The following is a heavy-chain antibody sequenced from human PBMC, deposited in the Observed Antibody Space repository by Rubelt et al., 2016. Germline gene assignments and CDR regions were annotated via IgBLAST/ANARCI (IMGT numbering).Heavy chain of an antibody. D-gene: IGHD2-2*01. J-gene: IGHJ6*02. V-gene: IGHV3-30*07. CDR3: ARDNRIVVVPAAPYYGMDV. Sequence: FTISRDNSKNTLYLQMNSLRDEDTAVYYCARDNRIVVVPAAPYYGMDVWGQGTTVTVSS.